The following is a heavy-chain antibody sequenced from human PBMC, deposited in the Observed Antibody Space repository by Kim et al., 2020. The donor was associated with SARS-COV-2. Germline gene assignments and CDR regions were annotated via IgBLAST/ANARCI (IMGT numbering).Heavy chain of an antibody. D-gene: IGHD1-1*01. J-gene: IGHJ4*02. Sequence: ASVKVSCKASGYTFTSYAMHWVRQAPGQRLEWMGWINAGNGNTKYSQKFQGRVTITRDTSASTAYMELSSLRSEDTAVYYCASGTTGNSRRRNDFDYWGQGTLVTVSS. CDR2: INAGNGNT. V-gene: IGHV1-3*01. CDR1: GYTFTSYA. CDR3: ASGTTGNSRRRNDFDY.